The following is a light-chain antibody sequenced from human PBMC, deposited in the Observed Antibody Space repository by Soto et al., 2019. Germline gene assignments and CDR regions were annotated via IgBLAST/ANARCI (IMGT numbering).Light chain of an antibody. J-gene: IGKJ4*01. CDR2: AAS. CDR3: QKYDSALGT. CDR1: QGINIY. Sequence: DIQMTQSPSSLSASLGDRVTITCRASQGINIYLAWYQQKPGKPPKLLISAASVLKSGVPSRFSGSGSGTDLTLTIDSLQPEDVATYYCQKYDSALGTFGGGTKVEIK. V-gene: IGKV1-27*01.